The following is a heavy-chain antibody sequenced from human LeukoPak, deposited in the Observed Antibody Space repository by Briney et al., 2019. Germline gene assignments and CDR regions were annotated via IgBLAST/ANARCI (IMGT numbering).Heavy chain of an antibody. Sequence: SETLSLTCSVSGYSISSGNYWGWIRQSPGKGLEWIGTIYHSGSTYYNPSLKSRVTISVDTSKNQISLRLSSVTAADTAIYYCARGNSDRFPPYMDYWGQGILVIVSS. CDR1: GYSISSGNY. CDR2: IYHSGST. D-gene: IGHD2-21*01. CDR3: ARGNSDRFPPYMDY. J-gene: IGHJ4*02. V-gene: IGHV4-38-2*02.